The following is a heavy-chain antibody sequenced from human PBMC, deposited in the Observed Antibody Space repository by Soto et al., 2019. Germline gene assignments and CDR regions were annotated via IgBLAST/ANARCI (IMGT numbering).Heavy chain of an antibody. D-gene: IGHD3-10*01. Sequence: PLETLSRTCAVYGGSFSGYYWIWIRQPPGKGLEWIGEINHSGSTNYNPSLKSRVTISVDTSKNQFSLKLSSATAADTAVYYCARLVGVKYYYYYYGMDVWGQGTTVTVSS. CDR3: ARLVGVKYYYYYYGMDV. V-gene: IGHV4-34*01. CDR2: INHSGST. CDR1: GGSFSGYY. J-gene: IGHJ6*02.